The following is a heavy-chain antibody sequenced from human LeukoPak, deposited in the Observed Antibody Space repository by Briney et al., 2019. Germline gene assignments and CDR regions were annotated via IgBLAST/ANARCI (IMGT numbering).Heavy chain of an antibody. D-gene: IGHD2-15*01. CDR1: GFNFRTYS. J-gene: IGHJ4*02. V-gene: IGHV3-48*01. CDR3: AKGRGYCTGGSCYSDY. CDR2: ISSSSSTI. Sequence: GGSLRLSCAASGFNFRTYSMNWVRQAPGKGLEWVSYISSSSSTIYYADSVKGRFTISRDNAKNTLYLQMNSLRVEDTAIYYCAKGRGYCTGGSCYSDYWGQGTLVTVSS.